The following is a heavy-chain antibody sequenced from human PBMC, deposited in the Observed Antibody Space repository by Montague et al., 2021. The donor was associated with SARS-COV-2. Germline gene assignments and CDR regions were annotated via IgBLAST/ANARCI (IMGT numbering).Heavy chain of an antibody. CDR2: ISWNSGSI. D-gene: IGHD3-10*01. CDR3: AKDVGSRRAFGLDAFDI. J-gene: IGHJ3*02. CDR1: GFTFGDYA. V-gene: IGHV3-9*01. Sequence: SLRLSCAASGFTFGDYAMHWVRQAPGKGLEWVSGISWNSGSIGYXDSVKGRFAISRDNAKNSLYLQLNSLRAEDTALYYCAKDVGSRRAFGLDAFDIWGQGTMVTVSS.